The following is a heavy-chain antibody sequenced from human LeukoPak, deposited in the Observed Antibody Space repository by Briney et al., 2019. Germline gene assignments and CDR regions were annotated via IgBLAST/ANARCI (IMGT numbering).Heavy chain of an antibody. CDR3: AREVDSMNYYYYYYMDV. D-gene: IGHD4-11*01. CDR2: IYTSGST. Sequence: PSQTLSLTCTVSGGSISSGSYYWSWIRQPAGKGLEWIGRIYTSGSTNYNPSLKSRVTISVDTSKNQFSLKLSSVTAADTAVYYCAREVDSMNYYYYYYMDVWGKGPRSPSP. V-gene: IGHV4-61*02. CDR1: GGSISSGSYY. J-gene: IGHJ6*03.